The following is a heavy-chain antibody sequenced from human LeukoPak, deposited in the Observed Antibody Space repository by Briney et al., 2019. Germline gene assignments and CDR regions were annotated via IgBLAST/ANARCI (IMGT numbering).Heavy chain of an antibody. CDR2: ISSSSYI. J-gene: IGHJ4*02. D-gene: IGHD6-19*01. CDR1: GFTFSSYS. CDR3: ARYFSHSSAWSEGGLDQ. Sequence: SGGSLRLSCAASGFTFSSYSMHWVCQAPGKGLEWVSSISSSSYIYYADSVRGRSTISRDNAKNSLYLQMNSLRAGDTAVYYCARYFSHSSAWSEGGLDQWGQGTLVTVSS. V-gene: IGHV3-21*01.